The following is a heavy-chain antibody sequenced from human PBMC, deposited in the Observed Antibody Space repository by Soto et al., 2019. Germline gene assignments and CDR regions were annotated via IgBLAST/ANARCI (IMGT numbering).Heavy chain of an antibody. CDR1: GGSITNTKW. V-gene: IGHV4-4*02. Sequence: QVQLQESGPGLVKPSGTLSLSCAVSGGSITNTKWWTWVRQAPGKGLEWIGEISRSEGSTYKPSLKVRVAMSLETSNNQFAPRLSSVTAAHTAVYYRATQTISYTLDVWCQGTTVTVS. J-gene: IGHJ6*02. CDR2: ISRSEGS. CDR3: ATQTISYTLDV. D-gene: IGHD1-1*01.